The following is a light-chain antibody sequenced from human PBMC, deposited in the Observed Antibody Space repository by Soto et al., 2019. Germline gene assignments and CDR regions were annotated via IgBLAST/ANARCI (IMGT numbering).Light chain of an antibody. J-gene: IGKJ2*01. CDR1: QSLDSTY. V-gene: IGKV3-20*01. CDR3: QRSGSAPPYI. Sequence: EVVLTQSPGTLSLSPGERATLSCRASQSLDSTYSAWYQQKPGQSPRLVIYGASRRATGIPDRFSGSGSGTDFTLTIGRLEPEDFGVYYCQRSGSAPPYIFGAGTRLDI. CDR2: GAS.